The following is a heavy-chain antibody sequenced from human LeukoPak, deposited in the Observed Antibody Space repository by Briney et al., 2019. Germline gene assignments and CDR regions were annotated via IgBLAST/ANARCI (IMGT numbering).Heavy chain of an antibody. Sequence: PGGSLRLSCAASGFTFSSYGMHWVRQAPGKGLEWVAVISSDGSKKYYADSVKGRSTISRDNSKNTLYLQVNSLRAEDTAVYYCAKQARRAYYYGSGTYAGSHYFDFWGQGTLVTVSS. CDR3: AKQARRAYYYGSGTYAGSHYFDF. CDR2: ISSDGSKK. CDR1: GFTFSSYG. J-gene: IGHJ4*02. D-gene: IGHD3-10*01. V-gene: IGHV3-30*18.